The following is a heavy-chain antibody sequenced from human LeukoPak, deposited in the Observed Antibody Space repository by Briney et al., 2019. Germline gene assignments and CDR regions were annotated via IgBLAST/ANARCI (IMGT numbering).Heavy chain of an antibody. CDR2: VYYSGST. J-gene: IGHJ4*02. V-gene: IGHV4-59*12. D-gene: IGHD2-15*01. CDR1: GGSISTYY. Sequence: SETLSLTCTVSGGSISTYYWSWIRQPPGKGLEWIGYVYYSGSTNYNPSLKSRVTISVDTSKNQFSLRLSSVTAADTAVYYCARKVVVAAMGIDYWGQGTLVTVSS. CDR3: ARKVVVAAMGIDY.